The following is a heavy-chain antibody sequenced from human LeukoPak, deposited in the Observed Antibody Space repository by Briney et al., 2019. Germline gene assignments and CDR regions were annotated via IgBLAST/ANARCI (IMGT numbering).Heavy chain of an antibody. Sequence: PSETLSLTCTVSGGSISSYYWSWIRQPPGKGLEWIGYIYYSGSTNYNPSLKSRVTISVDTSKNQFSLKLSSVTAADTAVYHCAAGLSSGGYFQHWGQGTLVTVSS. CDR3: AAGLSSGGYFQH. V-gene: IGHV4-59*01. J-gene: IGHJ1*01. CDR2: IYYSGST. CDR1: GGSISSYY.